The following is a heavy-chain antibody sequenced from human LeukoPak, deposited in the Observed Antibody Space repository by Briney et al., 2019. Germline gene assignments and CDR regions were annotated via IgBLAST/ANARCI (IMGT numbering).Heavy chain of an antibody. Sequence: ASVKVSCKASGYTFTSYGISWVRQAPGQGLEWMGWISAYNGNTNYAQKLQGRVTMTTDTSTSTAYMELSSLRSEDTAVYYCARAAYYDSSGYYYRFWGQGTLVTVSS. J-gene: IGHJ4*02. CDR3: ARAAYYDSSGYYYRF. V-gene: IGHV1-18*01. CDR1: GYTFTSYG. D-gene: IGHD3-22*01. CDR2: ISAYNGNT.